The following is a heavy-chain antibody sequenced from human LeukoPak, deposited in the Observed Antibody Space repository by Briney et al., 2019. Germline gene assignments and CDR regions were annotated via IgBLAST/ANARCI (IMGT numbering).Heavy chain of an antibody. J-gene: IGHJ4*02. CDR2: ISGSGGST. Sequence: GGSLRLSCAASGFTFDDYAMHWVRQAPGKGLEWVSAISGSGGSTYYADSVKGRFTISRDNSKNTLYLQMNSLRAEDTAVYYCASSLRYFDWLPYWGQGTLVTVSS. D-gene: IGHD3-9*01. V-gene: IGHV3-23*01. CDR1: GFTFDDYA. CDR3: ASSLRYFDWLPY.